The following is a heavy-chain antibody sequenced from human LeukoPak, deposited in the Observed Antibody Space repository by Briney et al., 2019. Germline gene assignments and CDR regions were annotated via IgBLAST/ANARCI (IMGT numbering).Heavy chain of an antibody. D-gene: IGHD4-23*01. CDR3: ARDPDYAGGFDP. CDR1: GGSISSYY. J-gene: IGHJ5*02. V-gene: IGHV4-59*01. Sequence: SETLSLTCTVSGGSISSYYWSWIRQPPGKGLEWSGYIYYSGSTNYNPSLKSRVTISVDTSKNQFSLKLSSVTAADTAVYYCARDPDYAGGFDPWGQGTLVTVSS. CDR2: IYYSGST.